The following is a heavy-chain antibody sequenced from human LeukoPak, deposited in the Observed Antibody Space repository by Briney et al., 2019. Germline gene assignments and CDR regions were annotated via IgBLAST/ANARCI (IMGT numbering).Heavy chain of an antibody. Sequence: SQTLSLTCAVSGGSISSGGYSWSWIRQPPGRGLEWIGYIYHSGSTYYNPSLKSRVTISVDRSKNQFSLKLSSVPAADTAVYYCARAPATYDYVWGSYRAAPDAFDIWGQGTMVTVSS. V-gene: IGHV4-30-2*01. J-gene: IGHJ3*02. CDR3: ARAPATYDYVWGSYRAAPDAFDI. CDR2: IYHSGST. D-gene: IGHD3-16*02. CDR1: GGSISSGGYS.